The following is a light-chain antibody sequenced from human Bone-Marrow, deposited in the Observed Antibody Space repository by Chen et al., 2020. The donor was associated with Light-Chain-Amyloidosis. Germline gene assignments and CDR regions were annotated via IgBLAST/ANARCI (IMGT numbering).Light chain of an antibody. CDR2: RDT. J-gene: IGLJ2*01. Sequence: SYELTQPPSVSVSPGQTARITCSGDDLPTKYAYWYQQKPGQAPVLVVHRDTERPSGIAGRFSGSSSGTKATLTISGVQAEEEADYHCESADSSGTYEVIFGGGTRLTVL. CDR1: DLPTKY. CDR3: ESADSSGTYEVI. V-gene: IGLV3-25*02.